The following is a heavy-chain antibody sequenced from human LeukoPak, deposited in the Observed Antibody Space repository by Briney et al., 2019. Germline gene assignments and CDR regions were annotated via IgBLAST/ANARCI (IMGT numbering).Heavy chain of an antibody. J-gene: IGHJ3*02. CDR3: ARDRWDAFDI. CDR2: ISYDGSNK. D-gene: IGHD6-13*01. CDR1: GFTFSSYA. V-gene: IGHV3-30*04. Sequence: GGSLRLSCAASGFTFSSYAIHWVRQAPGKRLEWVAVISYDGSNKYYADSVKGRFTISRDNSKNTLYLQMNSLRAEDTAVYYCARDRWDAFDIWGQGTMVTVSS.